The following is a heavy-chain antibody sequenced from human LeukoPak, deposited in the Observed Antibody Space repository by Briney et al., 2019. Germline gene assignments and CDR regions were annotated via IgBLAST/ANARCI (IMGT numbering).Heavy chain of an antibody. D-gene: IGHD2-8*01. CDR2: VNPSGGGT. CDR3: AREIPNAYWFDP. CDR1: GYTFTNYY. V-gene: IGHV1-46*01. J-gene: IGHJ5*02. Sequence: ASVKVSCKASGYTFTNYYIHWVRQAPGQGPEWMGMVNPSGGGTIYAQRSQGRVSVTRDTSTSTVYMELSSLGSEDTAVYYCAREIPNAYWFDPWGQGTLVTVSS.